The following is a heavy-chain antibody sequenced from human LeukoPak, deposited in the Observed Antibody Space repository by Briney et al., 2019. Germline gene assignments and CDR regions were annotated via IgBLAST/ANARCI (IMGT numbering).Heavy chain of an antibody. D-gene: IGHD1/OR15-1a*01. CDR3: ASVSAKINKGPFDP. CDR2: INPNSGGT. CDR1: GYTFTGYY. V-gene: IGHV1-2*02. Sequence: GASVKVSCKASGYTFTGYYMHWVRQAPGQGLEWMGWINPNSGGTNYAQKFQGRVTMTRDTSISTAYMELSRLRSDDTAVYYCASVSAKINKGPFDPWGQGTLVTVSS. J-gene: IGHJ5*02.